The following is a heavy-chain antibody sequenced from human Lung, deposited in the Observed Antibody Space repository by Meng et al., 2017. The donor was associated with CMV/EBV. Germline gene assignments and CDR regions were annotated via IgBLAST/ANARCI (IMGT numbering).Heavy chain of an antibody. D-gene: IGHD1-26*01. V-gene: IGHV4-38-2*02. J-gene: IGHJ4*02. CDR2: IYHSGST. CDR1: GYSISSGYY. Sequence: GSLRLXCTVSGYSISSGYYWGWIRQPPGKGLEWIGSIYHSGSTYYNPSLKSRVTISVDTSKNQFSLKLSSVTAADTAVYYCARVGWEHVADYWGQGGLVTVSS. CDR3: ARVGWEHVADY.